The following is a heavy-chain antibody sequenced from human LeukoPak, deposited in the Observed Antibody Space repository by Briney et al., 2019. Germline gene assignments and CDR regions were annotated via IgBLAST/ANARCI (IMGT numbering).Heavy chain of an antibody. Sequence: ASVKVSCMASGYTFTSYSINWVRQAPGQGIEWMAWISAYNGNTNYAQKFHGRVTLTRDTSTSTAYVELRSLRSDDTAVYFCARGMSGYTEDPFDIWGQGTVVTVSS. V-gene: IGHV1-18*01. CDR3: ARGMSGYTEDPFDI. CDR1: GYTFTSYS. D-gene: IGHD2-2*02. CDR2: ISAYNGNT. J-gene: IGHJ3*02.